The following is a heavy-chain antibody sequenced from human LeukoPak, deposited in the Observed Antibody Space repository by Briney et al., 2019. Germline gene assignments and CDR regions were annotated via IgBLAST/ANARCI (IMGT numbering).Heavy chain of an antibody. V-gene: IGHV3-9*01. D-gene: IGHD3-16*01. CDR1: GFSFDDFA. CDR3: VQDNGGPSYYYYYGMDV. CDR2: INWNSDFI. J-gene: IGHJ6*02. Sequence: EPGRSLRLSCAASGFSFDDFAMHWVRQAPGKGLQWVAGINWNSDFIGYADSVTGRFTISRDNGENSLYLQMNSLRPEDTALYYCVQDNGGPSYYYYYGMDVWGQGTTVTVSS.